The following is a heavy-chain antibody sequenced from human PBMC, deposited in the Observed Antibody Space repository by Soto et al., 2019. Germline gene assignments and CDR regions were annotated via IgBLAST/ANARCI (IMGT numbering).Heavy chain of an antibody. V-gene: IGHV1-18*01. CDR3: ARDLAVGWFDP. CDR2: INAYNGNT. CDR1: GYTFTSYS. D-gene: IGHD2-2*01. J-gene: IGHJ5*02. Sequence: QVQLVQSGAEVKKPGASVKVSCKTSGYTFTSYSISWVRQAPGQGLEWMGWINAYNGNTKYAQNLQGRVTMTIDTSTSTAYMELRSLRSDDTAVYYCARDLAVGWFDPWGQGTLVTVSS.